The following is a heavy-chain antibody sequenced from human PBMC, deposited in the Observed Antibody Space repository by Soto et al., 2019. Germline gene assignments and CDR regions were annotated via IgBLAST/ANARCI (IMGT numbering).Heavy chain of an antibody. Sequence: EVQLLESGGGLVQPGGSLRLSCAASGFTFSSYAMSWVRQAPGKGLEWVSAISGSGGSTYYADSVKGRFSISRDNSENTRYLQRNSLRAEDTAVYYCAKEGEYSSGWDNFDYWGQGTLVTVSS. D-gene: IGHD6-19*01. J-gene: IGHJ4*02. CDR2: ISGSGGST. CDR1: GFTFSSYA. CDR3: AKEGEYSSGWDNFDY. V-gene: IGHV3-23*01.